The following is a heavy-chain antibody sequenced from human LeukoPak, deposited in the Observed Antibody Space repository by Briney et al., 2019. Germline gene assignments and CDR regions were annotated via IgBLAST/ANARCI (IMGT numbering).Heavy chain of an antibody. V-gene: IGHV4-34*01. D-gene: IGHD6-13*01. CDR1: GGSFSGDY. CDR2: INHSVST. Sequence: SETLSLTCAVYGGSFSGDYWSCIRQPPGKGLEWIGEINHSVSTNYNPSLKSRVTISVDTSKTQFSLKLSSVTAADTAVYYCARGRTYSSSRWFDPWGQGTLVTVSS. CDR3: ARGRTYSSSRWFDP. J-gene: IGHJ5*02.